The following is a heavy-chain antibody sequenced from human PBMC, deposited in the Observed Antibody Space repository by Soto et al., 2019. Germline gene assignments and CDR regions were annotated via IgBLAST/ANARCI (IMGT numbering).Heavy chain of an antibody. CDR3: ARDLAPFRAAAASFDY. Sequence: EVQLVESGGGLVQPGGSLRLSCAASGFTFSSYWMHWVRQAPGKGLVWVSRINSDGSSTSYADSVKGRFTISRDNAKNTLYRKMNSLRAEDTAVYYCARDLAPFRAAAASFDYWGQGTLVTVSS. D-gene: IGHD6-13*01. J-gene: IGHJ4*02. CDR2: INSDGSST. V-gene: IGHV3-74*01. CDR1: GFTFSSYW.